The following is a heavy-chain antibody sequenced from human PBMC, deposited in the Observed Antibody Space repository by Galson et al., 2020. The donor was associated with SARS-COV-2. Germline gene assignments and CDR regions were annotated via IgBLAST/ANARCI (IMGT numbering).Heavy chain of an antibody. CDR1: GGSISSYY. Sequence: SETLSLTCTVSGGSISSYYWSWIRQPPGKGLEWIGYIYYSGSTNYNPSLKSRVTISVDTSKNQFSLKLSSVTAADTAVYYCARGGDLYSSSWYPGFDYWGQGTLVTVSS. J-gene: IGHJ4*02. V-gene: IGHV4-59*01. CDR3: ARGGDLYSSSWYPGFDY. D-gene: IGHD6-13*01. CDR2: IYYSGST.